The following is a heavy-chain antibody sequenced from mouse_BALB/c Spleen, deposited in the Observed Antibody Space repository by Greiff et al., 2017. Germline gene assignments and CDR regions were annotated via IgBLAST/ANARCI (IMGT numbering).Heavy chain of an antibody. V-gene: IGHV5-17*02. CDR3: ARNDYDWYFDV. Sequence: EVNLVESGGGLVQPGGSRKLSCAASGFTFSSFGMHWVRQAPEKGLEWVAYISSGSSTIYYADTVKGRFTISRDNPKNTLFLQMTSLRSEDTAMYYCARNDYDWYFDVWGAGTTVTVSS. J-gene: IGHJ1*01. CDR1: GFTFSSFG. CDR2: ISSGSSTI. D-gene: IGHD2-4*01.